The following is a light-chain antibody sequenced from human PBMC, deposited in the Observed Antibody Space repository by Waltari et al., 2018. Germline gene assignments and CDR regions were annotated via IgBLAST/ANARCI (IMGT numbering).Light chain of an antibody. CDR1: SSDVGRYAL. J-gene: IGLJ2*01. CDR2: EVD. CDR3: SSYTYGGPWV. Sequence: SALTQPASVSASPGQSITLSCTGSSSDVGRYALVAWYQQHPGTAPHLLIYEVDKRPSGVSYRFSGSKSGNAASLTISGLQAEDEAHYFCSSYTYGGPWVFGGGTLLTVL. V-gene: IGLV2-23*02.